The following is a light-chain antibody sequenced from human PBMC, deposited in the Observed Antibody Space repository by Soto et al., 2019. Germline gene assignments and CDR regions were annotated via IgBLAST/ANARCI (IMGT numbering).Light chain of an antibody. CDR1: QTVSSNY. J-gene: IGKJ5*01. Sequence: EIILTQSPDTLSLSLGERATLSCRASQTVSSNYLAWCQQRPGQAPRLLIYGASTRAAGIPDRFSGSGSGTDFTLTITRLEPEDCAVYFCQQYTGPPTTCGQGTRREIK. CDR3: QQYTGPPTT. V-gene: IGKV3-20*01. CDR2: GAS.